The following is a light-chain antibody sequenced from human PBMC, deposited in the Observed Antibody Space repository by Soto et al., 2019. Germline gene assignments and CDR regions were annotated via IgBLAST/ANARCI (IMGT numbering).Light chain of an antibody. J-gene: IGKJ1*01. CDR2: QAS. CDR1: QSTSSY. Sequence: DIQMTQSPSTLSASVGDRVTITCRASQSTSSYLAWYQQKPGKAPKLLIYQASSLENGVPSRFSGSGSGTEFSLTISSLQPDDFATYYCQQYSRHSTFGQGTKVDI. CDR3: QQYSRHST. V-gene: IGKV1-5*03.